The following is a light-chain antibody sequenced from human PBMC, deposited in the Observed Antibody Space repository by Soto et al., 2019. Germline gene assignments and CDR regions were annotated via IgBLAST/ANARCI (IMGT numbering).Light chain of an antibody. Sequence: EIVMTQSPATLSVSPGERATLSCRASQSVSSNLAWYQQKPGQAPRLLIYDTSSRASGIPDRFSGSGSGTDFTLTISRLETEDFAVFYCQQYGTSEIIFGQGTRLEI. CDR2: DTS. J-gene: IGKJ5*01. CDR3: QQYGTSEII. CDR1: QSVSSN. V-gene: IGKV3-20*01.